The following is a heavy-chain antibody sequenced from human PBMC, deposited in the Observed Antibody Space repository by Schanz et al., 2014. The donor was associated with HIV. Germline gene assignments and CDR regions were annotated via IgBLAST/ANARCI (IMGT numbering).Heavy chain of an antibody. CDR2: ISDDGSKK. J-gene: IGHJ4*02. V-gene: IGHV3-30*03. D-gene: IGHD3-3*01. CDR3: VDFWIGYFRY. Sequence: QVQLVESGGGLVKPGGSLRLSCAASGFTFSDYYMSWIRQAPGRGLEWVALISDDGSKKFYADSVKGRFVISRDNSNNTLYLQMSSLRAEDTAVYFCVDFWIGYFRYWGRGTLVSVSS. CDR1: GFTFSDYY.